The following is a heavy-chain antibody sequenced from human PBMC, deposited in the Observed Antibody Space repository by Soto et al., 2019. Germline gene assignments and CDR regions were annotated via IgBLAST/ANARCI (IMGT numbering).Heavy chain of an antibody. CDR3: AWGKGWLRFTSPSH. Sequence: EVQLVESGGGLVQPGGSLRLSCATFGFRFDDAHMTWVRLAPGEGLEWVANINYDATEKEYVDSVKGRFTISRDNTQRSVFLQMNSLRAEDTAVYYCAWGKGWLRFTSPSHWGQGTPVTVSS. V-gene: IGHV3-7*03. J-gene: IGHJ4*02. CDR1: GFRFDDAH. CDR2: INYDATEK. D-gene: IGHD5-12*01.